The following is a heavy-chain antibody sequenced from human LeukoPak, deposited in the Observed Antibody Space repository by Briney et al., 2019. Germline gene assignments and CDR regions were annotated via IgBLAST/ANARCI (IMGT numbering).Heavy chain of an antibody. CDR1: GFTFSSYA. D-gene: IGHD4-17*01. J-gene: IGHJ2*01. CDR3: AKDRVRTDYGAPLGLWYFDL. CDR2: ISGSGGST. V-gene: IGHV3-23*01. Sequence: PGGSLRLSCAASGFTFSSYAMSWVRQAPGKGLEWVSAISGSGGSTYYADSVKGRFTISRDNSKNTLYLQMNSLRAEDTAVYYCAKDRVRTDYGAPLGLWYFDLWGRGTLVTVSS.